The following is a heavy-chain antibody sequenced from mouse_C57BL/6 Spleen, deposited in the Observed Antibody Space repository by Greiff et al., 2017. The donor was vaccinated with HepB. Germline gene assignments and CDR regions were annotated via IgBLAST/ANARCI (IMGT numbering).Heavy chain of an antibody. D-gene: IGHD3-2*02. V-gene: IGHV1-61*01. CDR2: IYPSDSET. CDR1: GYTFTSYW. CDR3: ARPFRQLRGFAY. Sequence: QVQLQQPGAELVRPGSSVKLSCKASGYTFTSYWMAWVKQRPGQGLEWIGNIYPSDSETHYNQKFKDKATLTVDKSSSTAYMQLSSLTSEDSAVYYCARPFRQLRGFAYWGQGTLVTVSA. J-gene: IGHJ3*01.